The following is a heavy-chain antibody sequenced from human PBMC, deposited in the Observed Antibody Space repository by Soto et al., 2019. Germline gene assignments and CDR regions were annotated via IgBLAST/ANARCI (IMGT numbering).Heavy chain of an antibody. Sequence: SGPTLMHPTQTLTLTCTFSGFSLSTSGVGVCWIRRPPGKALEWLALIYWNDDKLYSASLKSRLTITKDTSKNQVVLTMTKMDPVDTATYYCANSSPSTILWFGELLSSPFHXWGQGTLVTVSX. D-gene: IGHD3-10*01. CDR2: IYWNDDK. CDR3: ANSSPSTILWFGELLSSPFHX. V-gene: IGHV2-5*01. CDR1: GFSLSTSGVG. J-gene: IGHJ4*02.